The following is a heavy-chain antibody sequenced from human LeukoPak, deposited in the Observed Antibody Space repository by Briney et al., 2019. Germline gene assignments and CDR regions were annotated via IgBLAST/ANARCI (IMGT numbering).Heavy chain of an antibody. J-gene: IGHJ5*02. CDR3: ARGGYYGSGNDFRFDP. CDR2: IHYTGST. V-gene: IGHV4-59*01. Sequence: SETLSLTCSVSSYFIDNGYYWGWIRQSPGKGLECIGYIHYTGSTNYNPSLKSRVTISVETSKNQFSLKLKSVTAADTAVYYCARGGYYGSGNDFRFDPWGQGTLVTVSS. CDR1: SYFIDNGYY. D-gene: IGHD3-10*01.